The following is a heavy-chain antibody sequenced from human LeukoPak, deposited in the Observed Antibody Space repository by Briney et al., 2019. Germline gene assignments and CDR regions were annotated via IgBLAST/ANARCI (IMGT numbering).Heavy chain of an antibody. CDR2: ISGSGGST. CDR3: AKDMSGYSSGWYVQSGDY. D-gene: IGHD6-19*01. J-gene: IGHJ4*02. Sequence: PGGSLRLSCAASGFTFSSYAMSWVRQAPGKGLEWASAISGSGGSTYYADSVKGRFTISRDNSKNTLYLQMNSLRAEDTAVYYCAKDMSGYSSGWYVQSGDYWGQGTLVTVSS. V-gene: IGHV3-23*01. CDR1: GFTFSSYA.